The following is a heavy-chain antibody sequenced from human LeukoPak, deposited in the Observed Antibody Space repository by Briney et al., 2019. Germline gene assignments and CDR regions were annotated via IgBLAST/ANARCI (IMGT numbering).Heavy chain of an antibody. D-gene: IGHD3-10*01. Sequence: PGGSLRLSCAASGFTFSSYGMHWVRQAPGKGLEWVAVISYDTSNKYYADSVKGRFTISRDNSKNTLYLQMNSLRAEDTAVYYCAKVRRRGSGSNDAFDIWGQGTMVTVSS. V-gene: IGHV3-30*18. CDR3: AKVRRRGSGSNDAFDI. CDR2: ISYDTSNK. CDR1: GFTFSSYG. J-gene: IGHJ3*02.